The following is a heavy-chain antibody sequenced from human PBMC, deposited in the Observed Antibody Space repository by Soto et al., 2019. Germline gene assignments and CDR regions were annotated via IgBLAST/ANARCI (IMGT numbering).Heavy chain of an antibody. V-gene: IGHV3-23*01. CDR1: GFSFSDFA. CDR2: ISGFGGTT. CDR3: ARDATGMVGRPNTNWFDP. D-gene: IGHD2-15*01. Sequence: EVQLLESGGGLVQRGGSLRLSCVASGFSFSDFAMSWVRQGPGKGLEWVSGISGFGGTTYYSDSVKGRFIIYRDSSTNTLFLQMNSLTAEDTGVYYCARDATGMVGRPNTNWFDPWGQGTLVTVSS. J-gene: IGHJ5*02.